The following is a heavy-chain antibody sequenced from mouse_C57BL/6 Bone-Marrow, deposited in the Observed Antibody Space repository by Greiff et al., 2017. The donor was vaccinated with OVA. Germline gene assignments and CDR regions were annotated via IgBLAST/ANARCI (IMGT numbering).Heavy chain of an antibody. CDR2: IYPRSGNT. J-gene: IGHJ2*01. V-gene: IGHV1-81*01. Sequence: QVQLKESGAELARPGASVKLSCKASGYTFTSYGISWVKQRTGQGLEWIGEIYPRSGNTYYNEKFKGKATLTADKSSSTAYMELRSLTSEDSAVYFCARGDDAGYFYWGQGTTLTVSS. CDR3: ARGDDAGYFY. D-gene: IGHD2-3*01. CDR1: GYTFTSYG.